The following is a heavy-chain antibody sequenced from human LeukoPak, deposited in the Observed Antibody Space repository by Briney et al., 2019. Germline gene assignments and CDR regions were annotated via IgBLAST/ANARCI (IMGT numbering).Heavy chain of an antibody. J-gene: IGHJ5*02. V-gene: IGHV4-61*02. Sequence: SETLSLTCTVSGGSISSDNYSWSWIRQPAGKGLEWIGRVYTSGSTNYNPSLKSRVTISVDTSKKQFSLKLSSVTAADTAVYYCAREKIGYYDGSGRGWFDPWGQGTLVAVSS. CDR3: AREKIGYYDGSGRGWFDP. CDR1: GGSISSDNYS. D-gene: IGHD3-22*01. CDR2: VYTSGST.